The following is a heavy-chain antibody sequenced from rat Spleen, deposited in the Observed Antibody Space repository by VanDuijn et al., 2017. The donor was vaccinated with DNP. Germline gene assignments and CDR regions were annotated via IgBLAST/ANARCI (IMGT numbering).Heavy chain of an antibody. CDR2: IDYSGST. Sequence: EVHLQESGPGLVKPSQSLSLTCSVTGYSITSTYWGWFRNFPGNKMEWIGHIDYSGSTRYNQSLKSRISITRDTSTNQFFLHLNSVTTEDTATYYCTRQPTGMDYWGQGVMVIVSS. CDR1: GYSITSTY. D-gene: IGHD1-7*01. J-gene: IGHJ2*01. V-gene: IGHV3-1*01. CDR3: TRQPTGMDY.